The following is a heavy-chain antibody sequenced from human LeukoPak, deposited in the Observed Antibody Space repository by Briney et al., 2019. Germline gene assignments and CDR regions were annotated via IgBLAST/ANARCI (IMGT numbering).Heavy chain of an antibody. Sequence: GGSLSLSCAASGFIPNTYTITWVRQAPGKGLEWVSSITNTPNYIYYADSVKGRFTISRDNANNSLYLQMDSLRAEDTAVYYCWRDSPYDTSIWGQGTLVTVSS. CDR2: ITNTPNYI. CDR3: WRDSPYDTSI. D-gene: IGHD3-16*01. V-gene: IGHV3-21*01. CDR1: GFIPNTYT. J-gene: IGHJ4*02.